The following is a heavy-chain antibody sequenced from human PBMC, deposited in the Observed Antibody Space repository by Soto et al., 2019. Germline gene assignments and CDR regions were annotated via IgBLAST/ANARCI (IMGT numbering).Heavy chain of an antibody. CDR3: ARHLYYYGSGSPTDNWFDP. Sequence: SETLSLTCTVSGGSISSSSYYWGWIRQPPGKGLEWIGTIYYSGSTFYSPSLKSRVTISIDTSKNQFSLKLSSVTAADTAVYFCARHLYYYGSGSPTDNWFDPWGQGTPVTV. CDR2: IYYSGST. CDR1: GGSISSSSYY. V-gene: IGHV4-39*01. D-gene: IGHD3-10*01. J-gene: IGHJ5*02.